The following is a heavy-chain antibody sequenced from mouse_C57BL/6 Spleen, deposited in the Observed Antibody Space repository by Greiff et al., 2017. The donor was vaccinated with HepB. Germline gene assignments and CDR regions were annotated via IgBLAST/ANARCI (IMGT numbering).Heavy chain of an antibody. Sequence: QVQLKQPGAELVKPGASVKLSCKASGYTFTSYWMHWVKQRPGRGIEWIGRIDPNSGGTKYNEKFKSKATLTVDKPSSTAYMQLSSLTSEDSAVYYCARDSSGLTGFAYWGQGTLVTVSA. V-gene: IGHV1-72*01. CDR3: ARDSSGLTGFAY. D-gene: IGHD3-2*02. J-gene: IGHJ3*01. CDR2: IDPNSGGT. CDR1: GYTFTSYW.